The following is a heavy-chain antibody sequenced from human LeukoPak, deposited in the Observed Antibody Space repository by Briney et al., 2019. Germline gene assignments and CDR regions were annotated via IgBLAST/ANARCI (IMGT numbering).Heavy chain of an antibody. D-gene: IGHD1-26*01. CDR1: GGSISSYH. CDR2: IYYSGST. V-gene: IGHV4-59*01. J-gene: IGHJ4*02. CDR3: ARVGARYYFDY. Sequence: SETLSLTCTVSGGSISSYHWSWIRQPPGKGLEWIGYIYYSGSTNYNPSLKSRVTISVDTSKNQFSLKLSSVTAADTAVYYCARVGARYYFDYWGQGTLVTVSS.